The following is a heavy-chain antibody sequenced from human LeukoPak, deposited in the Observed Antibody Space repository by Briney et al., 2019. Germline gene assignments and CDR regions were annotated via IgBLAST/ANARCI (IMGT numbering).Heavy chain of an antibody. CDR2: IYYSGST. Sequence: PSETLSLTCTVSGGSISSSSYYWGWIRQPPGKGLEWIGSIYYSGSTYYNPSLKSRVTISVDTSKNQFSLKLSSVTAADTAVYYCASLSIVGASQADYWGQGTLVTVSS. CDR1: GGSISSSSYY. CDR3: ASLSIVGASQADY. J-gene: IGHJ4*02. V-gene: IGHV4-39*07. D-gene: IGHD1-26*01.